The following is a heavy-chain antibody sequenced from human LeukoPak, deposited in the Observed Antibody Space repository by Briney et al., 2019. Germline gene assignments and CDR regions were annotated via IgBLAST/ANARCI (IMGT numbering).Heavy chain of an antibody. J-gene: IGHJ4*02. D-gene: IGHD3-22*01. Sequence: GGSLRLSCTASGFTFGDYAMSWFRQAPGKGLEWVGFIRSKAYGGTTEYAASVKGRFTISRDDSKSIAYLQMNSLKTEDTAVYYCTRAKYSYGIYYYDRREWGYFDYWGQGTLVTVSS. V-gene: IGHV3-49*03. CDR1: GFTFGDYA. CDR2: IRSKAYGGTT. CDR3: TRAKYSYGIYYYDRREWGYFDY.